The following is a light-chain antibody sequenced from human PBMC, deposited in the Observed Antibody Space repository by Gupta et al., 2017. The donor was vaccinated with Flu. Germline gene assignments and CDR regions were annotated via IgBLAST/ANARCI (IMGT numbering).Light chain of an antibody. V-gene: IGKV3-20*01. Sequence: VLTQSPGTLSLSPGERATLSCRASQSVSNSWLAWHQQKPGQAPRLLIYGASSRATGISYRFSGSGSGIDFTLTISRLELEDFAVYYCQKYGGSSWTFGQGTKVEI. J-gene: IGKJ1*01. CDR2: GAS. CDR3: QKYGGSSWT. CDR1: QSVSNSW.